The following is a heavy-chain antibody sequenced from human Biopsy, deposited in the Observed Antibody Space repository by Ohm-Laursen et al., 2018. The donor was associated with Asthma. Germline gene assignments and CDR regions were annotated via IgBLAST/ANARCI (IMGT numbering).Heavy chain of an antibody. J-gene: IGHJ5*01. V-gene: IGHV4-31*11. CDR1: GGSINSGAFY. Sequence: SQTLSLTCAVSGGSINSGAFYWSWVRHHPGKGPEWIGYINHSGNTYYNPSLKSRVFISMETSKNQFSLKLTSVTAADSALYYCARDLAGSCTSASCYGFDSWGQGAQVTVSS. D-gene: IGHD2-2*01. CDR2: INHSGNT. CDR3: ARDLAGSCTSASCYGFDS.